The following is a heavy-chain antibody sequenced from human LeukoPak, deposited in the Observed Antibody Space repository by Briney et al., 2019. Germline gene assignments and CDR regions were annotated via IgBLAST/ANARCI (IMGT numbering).Heavy chain of an antibody. CDR3: ARGWITDFWSGYQPNDAFDI. Sequence: PSQTLSLTCTVSGGSITSGSYYWSWIRQPAGKGLEWIGRIYTSGSTNYNPSLKSRVTISVDTSKNQFSLKLSSVTAADTAVYYCARGWITDFWSGYQPNDAFDIWGQGTMVTVSS. V-gene: IGHV4-61*02. CDR1: GGSITSGSYY. CDR2: IYTSGST. J-gene: IGHJ3*02. D-gene: IGHD3-3*01.